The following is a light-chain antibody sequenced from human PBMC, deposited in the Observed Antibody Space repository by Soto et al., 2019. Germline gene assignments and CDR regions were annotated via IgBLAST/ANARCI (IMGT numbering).Light chain of an antibody. CDR3: SSYKSSSTYV. Sequence: QSVLTQPASVSGSRGQSITISCTGTSSDIGGYNYVSWYQQHPGKAPKLMIYEVSNRPSGVSNRFSGSKSGNTASLTISGLQAEDEADYYCSSYKSSSTYVCGSGTKVTX. CDR1: SSDIGGYNY. V-gene: IGLV2-14*01. J-gene: IGLJ1*01. CDR2: EVS.